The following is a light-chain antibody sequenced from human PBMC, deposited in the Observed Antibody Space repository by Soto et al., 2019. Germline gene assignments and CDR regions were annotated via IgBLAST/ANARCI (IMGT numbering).Light chain of an antibody. V-gene: IGKV3-15*01. Sequence: EIVMTQSPATLSVSPGETVTLSCRASQSVNSNLAWYQQKPGQAPRLLISDASTRAAGLPARFSGSGSGTDFTLTISSLQSEDFSVYYCQQANSSPKTFGQGTKVEIK. CDR2: DAS. CDR3: QQANSSPKT. J-gene: IGKJ1*01. CDR1: QSVNSN.